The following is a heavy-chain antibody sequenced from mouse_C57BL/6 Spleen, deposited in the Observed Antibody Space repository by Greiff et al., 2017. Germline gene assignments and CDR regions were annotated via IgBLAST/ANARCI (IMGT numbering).Heavy chain of an antibody. D-gene: IGHD1-1*01. CDR1: GFNIKDDY. J-gene: IGHJ4*01. Sequence: EVQLQQSGAELVRPGASVKLSCTASGFNIKDDYMHWVKQRPEQGLEWIGWIDPENGDTEYASKFQGKATITADTSSNTAYLQLSSLTSEDTAVYYCTTGEYYTNYAMDYWGQGTSVTVSS. CDR3: TTGEYYTNYAMDY. CDR2: IDPENGDT. V-gene: IGHV14-4*01.